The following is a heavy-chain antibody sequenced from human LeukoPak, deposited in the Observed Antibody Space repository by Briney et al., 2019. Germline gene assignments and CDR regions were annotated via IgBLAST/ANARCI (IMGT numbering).Heavy chain of an antibody. D-gene: IGHD5-24*01. Sequence: GGSLRLSCAASGFTFDDYGMSWVRQAPGKGLEWVSGINWNGGSTDYADSVKGRFTISRDNAKNSLFLHMNSLRVEDTAVYYCARDRWGYTSDFDYWGQGTLVTVSS. CDR1: GFTFDDYG. J-gene: IGHJ4*02. CDR3: ARDRWGYTSDFDY. CDR2: INWNGGST. V-gene: IGHV3-20*04.